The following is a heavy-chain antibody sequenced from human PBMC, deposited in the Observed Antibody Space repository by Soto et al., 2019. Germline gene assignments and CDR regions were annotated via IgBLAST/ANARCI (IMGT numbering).Heavy chain of an antibody. Sequence: QVQLVQSGAEEKKPGASVKVSCKASGYTFTSYAMHWVRQAPGQRLEWMGWINAGNGNTKYSQKLQVRVTITRDTSARTAYMELNIMRSEDTAVYYCARAINPLVPRSARHYHYGMDVWSQGTTVTVSS. CDR1: GYTFTSYA. CDR3: ARAINPLVPRSARHYHYGMDV. CDR2: INAGNGNT. V-gene: IGHV1-3*05. J-gene: IGHJ6*02. D-gene: IGHD6-6*01.